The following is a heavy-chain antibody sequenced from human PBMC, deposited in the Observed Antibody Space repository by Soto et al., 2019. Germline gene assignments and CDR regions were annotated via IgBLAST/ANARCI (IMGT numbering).Heavy chain of an antibody. D-gene: IGHD3-22*01. CDR1: GGTFSSYA. CDR2: IIPIFGTA. CDR3: ARSPYDSSGYSWFDP. J-gene: IGHJ5*02. V-gene: IGHV1-69*13. Sequence: WPSVKVSCKASGGTFSSYAISWVRQAPGQGLEWMGGIIPIFGTANYAQKFQGRVTITADESTSTAYMELSSLRSEDTAVYYCARSPYDSSGYSWFDPWGQGTLVTVPQ.